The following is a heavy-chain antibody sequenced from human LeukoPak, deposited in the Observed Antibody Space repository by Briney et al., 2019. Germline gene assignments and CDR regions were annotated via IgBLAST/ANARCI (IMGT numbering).Heavy chain of an antibody. CDR1: GGTFSSYA. D-gene: IGHD3-10*01. CDR3: ARGIYGSGSYVFDY. V-gene: IGHV1-69*04. CDR2: IIPILGIA. J-gene: IGHJ4*02. Sequence: SVKVSCKASGGTFSSYAISWVRQAPGQGLEWMGRIIPILGIANYAQKFQGRVTITADKSTSTAYMELSSLRSEDTAVYYCARGIYGSGSYVFDYWGQGTLVTVSS.